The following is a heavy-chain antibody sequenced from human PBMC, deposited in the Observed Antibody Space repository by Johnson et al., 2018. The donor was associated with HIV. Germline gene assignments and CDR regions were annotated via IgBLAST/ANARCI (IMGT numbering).Heavy chain of an antibody. V-gene: IGHV3-53*01. CDR3: ARGRYAFDS. J-gene: IGHJ3*02. CDR2: SGSGGST. Sequence: VQLVESGGGLIQPGGSLRLSCAASGFTVSSNYMSWVRQAPGKGLEWVSAISGSGGSTYYADSLKGRFTISRDNPKNTLYLQMNSLRAEDTAVHYCARGRYAFDSWGQGTMVTVSS. CDR1: GFTVSSNY.